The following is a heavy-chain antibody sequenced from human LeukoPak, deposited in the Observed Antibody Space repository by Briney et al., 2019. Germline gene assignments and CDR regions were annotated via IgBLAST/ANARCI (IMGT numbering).Heavy chain of an antibody. CDR1: GDSISSSSYY. V-gene: IGHV4-61*02. CDR3: ASLRLSRTWFD. J-gene: IGHJ4*02. Sequence: PSETLSLTCTVSGDSISSSSYYWSWIRQPAGKGLEWIGRIYTGGSTNYNPSLESRVTISVDTSKNQFSLKLSSVTAADTAVYFCASLRLSRTWFDWGQGTLVTVSS. CDR2: IYTGGST. D-gene: IGHD6-13*01.